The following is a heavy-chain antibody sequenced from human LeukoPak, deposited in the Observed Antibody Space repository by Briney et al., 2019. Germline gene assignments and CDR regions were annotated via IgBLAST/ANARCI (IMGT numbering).Heavy chain of an antibody. V-gene: IGHV3-49*03. Sequence: GGSLRLSCTASGFTFGDYAMSWFRQAPGKGLEWVGFIRSKAYGGTTEYAASVKGRFTISRDDSKSIAYLQMDSLKTEDTAVYYCTRASGESRLYGGSPLGYYMDVWGKGTTVTVSS. D-gene: IGHD1-26*01. CDR3: TRASGESRLYGGSPLGYYMDV. CDR1: GFTFGDYA. J-gene: IGHJ6*03. CDR2: IRSKAYGGTT.